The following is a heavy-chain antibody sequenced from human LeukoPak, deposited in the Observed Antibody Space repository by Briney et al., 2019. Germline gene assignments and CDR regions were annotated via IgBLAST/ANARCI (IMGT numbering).Heavy chain of an antibody. CDR2: IKSKGDGGTT. CDR3: ITLYWGPDGGS. Sequence: GGSVRLSCAASEFTLSNAWMSWVRQAPGKGLESVGRIKSKGDGGTTDYAAPVKGRFTISRDDSQNTLYLQMNSLNTEDTAVYYCITLYWGPDGGSWGQGTLVTVSS. CDR1: EFTLSNAW. V-gene: IGHV3-15*01. J-gene: IGHJ4*02. D-gene: IGHD3-16*01.